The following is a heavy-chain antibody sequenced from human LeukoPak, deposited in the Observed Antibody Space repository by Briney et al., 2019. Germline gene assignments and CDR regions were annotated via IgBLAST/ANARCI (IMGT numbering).Heavy chain of an antibody. CDR2: INHSGST. J-gene: IGHJ4*02. D-gene: IGHD3-22*01. Sequence: ASETLSLTCAVYGGSFSGYYWSWIRQPPGKGLEWIGEINHSGSTNYNPSLKSRVTISVDTSKNQFSLKLSSVTAADTAVYYCARHTFYYDSTLLDYWGQGTLVTVSS. V-gene: IGHV4-34*01. CDR1: GGSFSGYY. CDR3: ARHTFYYDSTLLDY.